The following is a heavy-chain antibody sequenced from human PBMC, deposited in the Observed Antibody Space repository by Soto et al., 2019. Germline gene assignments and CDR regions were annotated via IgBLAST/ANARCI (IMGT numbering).Heavy chain of an antibody. Sequence: GGSLRLSCAASGFTFSSYSMNWVRQAPGKGLEWVSSISSSSSYRYYADSVKGRFTISRDNAKNYLYLQMNSLRAEDTAVYYCARELGIYAFDIWGQGTMVTVSS. CDR1: GFTFSSYS. V-gene: IGHV3-21*01. D-gene: IGHD3-9*01. J-gene: IGHJ3*02. CDR3: ARELGIYAFDI. CDR2: ISSSSSYR.